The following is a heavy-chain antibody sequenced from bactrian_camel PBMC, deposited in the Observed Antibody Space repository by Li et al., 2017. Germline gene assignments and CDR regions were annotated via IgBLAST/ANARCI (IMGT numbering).Heavy chain of an antibody. V-gene: IGHV3S40*01. CDR2: IDRSGSST. Sequence: VQLVESGGGSVKAGGSLTLTCAASGFTFSSYYMSWVRQAPGKGLEWISGIDRSGSSTDYADSVKGRFTISQDNAKNTVYLQMNNLKPEDTAMYYCAAAPSPIWGSRLQAHDFGYWGRGTQVTVS. J-gene: IGHJ6*01. CDR1: GFTFSSYY. CDR3: AAAPSPIWGSRLQAHDFGY. D-gene: IGHD5*01.